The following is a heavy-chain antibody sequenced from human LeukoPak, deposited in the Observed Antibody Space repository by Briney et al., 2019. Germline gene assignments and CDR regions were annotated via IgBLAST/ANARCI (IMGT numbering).Heavy chain of an antibody. Sequence: GGSLRLSCAASGFTFSSYWMHWVRQAPGKGLVWVSRINGDGSSTAYADSVKGRFTISRDNAKNTLYLQMNSLRAEDTAVYYCARDHSSKELWFGSNWYFDLWGRGTLVTVSS. V-gene: IGHV3-74*01. D-gene: IGHD3-10*01. J-gene: IGHJ2*01. CDR1: GFTFSSYW. CDR2: INGDGSST. CDR3: ARDHSSKELWFGSNWYFDL.